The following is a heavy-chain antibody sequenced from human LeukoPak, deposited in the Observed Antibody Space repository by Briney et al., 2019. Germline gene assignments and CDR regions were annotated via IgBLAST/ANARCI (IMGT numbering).Heavy chain of an antibody. J-gene: IGHJ6*03. CDR1: GGTFNSYA. Sequence: SVKVSCKASGGTFNSYAISWVRQAPGQGLEWMGGIIPIFGTANYAQKFQGRVTITADKSTSTAYMELSSLRSEDTAVYYCARGPVSTVTMGYYYYMDVWGKGTTVTVSS. CDR3: ARGPVSTVTMGYYYYMDV. V-gene: IGHV1-69*06. CDR2: IIPIFGTA. D-gene: IGHD4-11*01.